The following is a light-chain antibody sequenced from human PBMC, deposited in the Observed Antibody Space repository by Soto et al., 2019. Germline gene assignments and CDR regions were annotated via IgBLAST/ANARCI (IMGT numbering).Light chain of an antibody. V-gene: IGKV1-5*01. Sequence: DIQMTQSPSTLSASVGDRVTITCRASQSISNRLAWYQQKPGKAPKVVIYDASSLASGVPSRFSGSGSGTEFILTINSLQPDDFATYCFQHYGGMWAFGQGTKVEIK. CDR3: QHYGGMWA. J-gene: IGKJ1*01. CDR1: QSISNR. CDR2: DAS.